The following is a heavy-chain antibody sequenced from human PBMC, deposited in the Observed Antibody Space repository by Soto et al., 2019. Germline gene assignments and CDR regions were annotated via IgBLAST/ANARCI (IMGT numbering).Heavy chain of an antibody. J-gene: IGHJ6*02. CDR3: ARDRWQQQPLYYYYYGMDV. CDR2: ISSSSSYI. D-gene: IGHD6-13*01. V-gene: IGHV3-21*01. Sequence: VGSLRLSCAASGFTFSIYSMNWVRHAPGKGLEWVSSISSSSSYIYYADSVKGRFTISRDNAKNSLYLQMNSLRAEDTAVYYCARDRWQQQPLYYYYYGMDVWGQGTTVTVSS. CDR1: GFTFSIYS.